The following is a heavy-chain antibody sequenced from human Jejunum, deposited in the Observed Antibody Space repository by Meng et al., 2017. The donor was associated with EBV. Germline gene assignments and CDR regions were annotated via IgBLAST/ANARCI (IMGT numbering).Heavy chain of an antibody. V-gene: IGHV3-21*02. CDR3: VRDSSFNVH. D-gene: IGHD3-16*02. CDR2: ISSGSSFI. CDR1: GFTFSSYS. J-gene: IGHJ4*02. Sequence: VQLGGPGGGLVKPWGSLRLSCAASGFTFSSYSMNWVRQAPGKGLEWVSYISSGSSFIYYADSVKGRFTISRDDAKNSLSLQMNNLGADDTAVYYCVRDSSFNVHWGQGTLVTVSS.